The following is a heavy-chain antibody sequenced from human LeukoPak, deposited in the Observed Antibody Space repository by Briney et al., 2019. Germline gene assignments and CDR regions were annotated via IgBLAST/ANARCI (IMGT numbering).Heavy chain of an antibody. V-gene: IGHV3-9*01. CDR3: AKDKKSGYYGPFDY. D-gene: IGHD3-22*01. J-gene: IGHJ4*02. CDR2: ISWNSGSI. Sequence: PGRSLRLSCAASGFTFDDYAMHWVRHAPGKGLEWVSGISWNSGSIGYADSVKGRFTISRDNAKNSLYLQMNSLRAEDTALYYCAKDKKSGYYGPFDYWGQGTLVTVSS. CDR1: GFTFDDYA.